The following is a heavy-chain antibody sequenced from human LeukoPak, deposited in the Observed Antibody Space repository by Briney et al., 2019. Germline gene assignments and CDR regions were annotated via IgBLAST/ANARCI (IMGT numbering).Heavy chain of an antibody. J-gene: IGHJ3*02. CDR2: IKQDGGEK. V-gene: IGHV3-7*01. CDR3: APDRGGSESPGFDAFDI. Sequence: SGGSLRLSCAASGFTFSAYWMSWVRQAPGKGLEWVANIKQDGGEKSYVDSVKGGFTTSRDNAKNSLQLQVNSLRAEDTDGYYSAPDRGGSESPGFDAFDIWGHGTMVTVSS. CDR1: GFTFSAYW. D-gene: IGHD3-10*01.